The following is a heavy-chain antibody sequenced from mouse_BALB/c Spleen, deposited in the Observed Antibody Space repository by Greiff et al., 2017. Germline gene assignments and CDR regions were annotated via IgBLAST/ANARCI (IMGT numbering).Heavy chain of an antibody. J-gene: IGHJ2*01. CDR2: INPSNGGT. CDR3: ARGPGDY. CDR1: GYTFTSYY. V-gene: IGHV1-53*01. Sequence: QVQLQQSGAELVKPGASVKLSCKASGYTFTSYYMYWVKQRPGQGLEWIGEINPSNGGTNFNEKFKGKATLTVDKSSSTAYMQLSSLTSEDSAVYYCARGPGDYWGQGTTLTVSS.